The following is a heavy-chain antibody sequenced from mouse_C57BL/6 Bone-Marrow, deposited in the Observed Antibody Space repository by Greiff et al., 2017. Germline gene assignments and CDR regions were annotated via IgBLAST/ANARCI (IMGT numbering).Heavy chain of an antibody. CDR1: GYTFTSYW. J-gene: IGHJ1*03. CDR2: IHPSDSDT. V-gene: IGHV1-74*01. CDR3: AMGTCPKGYFDV. Sequence: VQLQQPGAELVKPGASVKVSCKASGYTFTSYWMHWVKQRPGQGLEWIGRIHPSDSDTNYNQKFKGKATLTVDKSSSAAYMQLSSLTSEDAAVYCCAMGTCPKGYFDVWGTGTTVTVSS. D-gene: IGHD1-3*01.